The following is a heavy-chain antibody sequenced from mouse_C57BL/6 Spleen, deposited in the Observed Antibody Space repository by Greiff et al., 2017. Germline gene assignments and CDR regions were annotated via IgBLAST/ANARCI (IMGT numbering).Heavy chain of an antibody. CDR1: GFTFSSYG. V-gene: IGHV5-6*01. J-gene: IGHJ3*01. D-gene: IGHD2-4*01. CDR2: ISSGGSYT. CDR3: ARHEDYDEGSWFAY. Sequence: EVKLVESGGDLVKPGGSLKLSCAASGFTFSSYGMSWVRQTPDKRLEWVATISSGGSYTYYPDSVKGRFTISRDNAKNTLYLQMSSLKSEDTAMYYCARHEDYDEGSWFAYWGQGTLVTVSA.